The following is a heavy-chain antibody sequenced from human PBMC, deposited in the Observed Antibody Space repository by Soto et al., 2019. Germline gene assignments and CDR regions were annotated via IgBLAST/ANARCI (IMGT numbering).Heavy chain of an antibody. CDR2: IRSDGGTT. Sequence: EVQLVESGGGLVQPGGSLRLSCAASGFTFSSYWMHWVRQAPGKGLVWVSRIRSDGGTTTYADSVRGRFTIFSDNAKDKLYLQINSLRAEDTAVYYCARVSNGNNWFDPWGQGTLVTVSS. CDR1: GFTFSSYW. J-gene: IGHJ5*02. CDR3: ARVSNGNNWFDP. V-gene: IGHV3-74*01. D-gene: IGHD6-13*01.